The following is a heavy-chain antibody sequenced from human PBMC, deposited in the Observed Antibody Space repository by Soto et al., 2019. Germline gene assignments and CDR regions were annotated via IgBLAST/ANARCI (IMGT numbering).Heavy chain of an antibody. CDR1: GFSFTTSGVA. D-gene: IGHD3-22*01. CDR2: IYWDDDK. Sequence: QITLKESGPTLVKPTQTLTLTCTFSGFSFTTSGVAVGWIRQPPGKALEWLAVIYWDDDKRYSPSLKNRLATTRDTSKILVVLTMTTMDPVDTATYFCAHRMTSYYDNSAYYAPFAYWGQGTLVTVFS. J-gene: IGHJ4*02. V-gene: IGHV2-5*02. CDR3: AHRMTSYYDNSAYYAPFAY.